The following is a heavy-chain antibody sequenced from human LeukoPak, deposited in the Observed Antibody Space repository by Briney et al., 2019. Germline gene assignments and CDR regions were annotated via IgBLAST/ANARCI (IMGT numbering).Heavy chain of an antibody. CDR3: ARWLLLSRYFDY. V-gene: IGHV3-23*01. J-gene: IGHJ4*02. D-gene: IGHD3-22*01. CDR1: GFTFSSYA. Sequence: GGSLRLSCAASGFTFSSYAMSWVRQAPGKGLEWVSAISGSGGSTYYADSVKGRFTISRDNSKNTLYLQMNSLRAEDTAVYYCARWLLLSRYFDYWGQGTLVTVAS. CDR2: ISGSGGST.